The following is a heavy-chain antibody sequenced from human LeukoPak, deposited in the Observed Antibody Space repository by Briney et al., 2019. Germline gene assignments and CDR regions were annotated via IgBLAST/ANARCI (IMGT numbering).Heavy chain of an antibody. V-gene: IGHV1-18*01. D-gene: IGHD6-13*01. CDR3: ARDWISAAGRDYFDY. Sequence: ASVKVSCKASGYTFTSYGISWVRQAPGQGLEWMGWISAYNGNTNYAQKLQGRVTMTTDTSTGTAYMELGSLRSDDTAVYYCARDWISAAGRDYFDYWGQGTLVTVSS. CDR2: ISAYNGNT. J-gene: IGHJ4*02. CDR1: GYTFTSYG.